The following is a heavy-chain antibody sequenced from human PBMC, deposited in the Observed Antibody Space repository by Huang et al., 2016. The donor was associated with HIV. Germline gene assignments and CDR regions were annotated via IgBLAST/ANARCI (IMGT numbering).Heavy chain of an antibody. CDR3: AKDKGYYYYMDV. J-gene: IGHJ6*03. CDR1: GFTFSSYG. CDR2: VRPNGKTK. Sequence: QVQLVDSGGGVVQPGVSLRLSCAESGFTFSSYGMHWVRQAPGKGLEWVACVRPNGKTKYYAESVRGRLTISRDTSKNTLYLQMNSLRPDDTAVYYCAKDKGYYYYMDVWGKGTTVTVSS. V-gene: IGHV3-30*02.